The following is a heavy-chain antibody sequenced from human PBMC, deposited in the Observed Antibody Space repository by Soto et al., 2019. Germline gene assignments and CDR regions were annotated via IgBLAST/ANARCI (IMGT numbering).Heavy chain of an antibody. CDR2: ISSSSSTI. Sequence: GGSLRLSCAASGFTFSSYSMNWVRQAPGKGLEWVSYISSSSSTIYYADSVKGRFTISRDNAKNSLYLQMNSLRAEDTAVYYCARAYYDYIWGTKGVIDYWGQGTLVTVSS. CDR3: ARAYYDYIWGTKGVIDY. J-gene: IGHJ4*02. V-gene: IGHV3-48*01. CDR1: GFTFSSYS. D-gene: IGHD3-16*01.